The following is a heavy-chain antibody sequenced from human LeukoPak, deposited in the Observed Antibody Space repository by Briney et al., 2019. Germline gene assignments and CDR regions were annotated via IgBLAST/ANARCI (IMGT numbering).Heavy chain of an antibody. CDR2: INSDGTST. Sequence: GGSLRLSCAASGFTFSSYWMHWVRQAPGKGLVWVSRINSDGTSTTYADSVKGRFTISRDNAKNTLYLQMNSLRAEDTAVYYCARAVKLYDFMDVWGKGTTVTVSS. CDR1: GFTFSSYW. V-gene: IGHV3-74*01. J-gene: IGHJ6*03. D-gene: IGHD3-3*01. CDR3: ARAVKLYDFMDV.